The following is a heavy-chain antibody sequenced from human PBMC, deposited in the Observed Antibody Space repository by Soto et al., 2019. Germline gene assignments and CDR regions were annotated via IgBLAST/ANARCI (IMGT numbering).Heavy chain of an antibody. CDR1: GGSISSSSYY. V-gene: IGHV4-39*01. CDR3: ARQTTIFGVVIKNAFDY. CDR2: IYYSGST. Sequence: SETLSLTCTVSGGSISSSSYYWGWIRQPPGKGLEWIGSIYYSGSTYYNPSLKSRVTISVDTSKNQFSLKLSSVTAADTAVYYCARQTTIFGVVIKNAFDYWGHGTLVTVSS. D-gene: IGHD3-3*01. J-gene: IGHJ4*01.